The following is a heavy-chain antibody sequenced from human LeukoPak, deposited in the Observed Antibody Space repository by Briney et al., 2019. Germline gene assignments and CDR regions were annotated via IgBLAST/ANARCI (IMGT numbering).Heavy chain of an antibody. V-gene: IGHV3-30*18. Sequence: GGSLRLSCAASGFTFSSYGMHWVRQAPGKGLEWVAVITYDGSNKYYADSVKGRFTISRDNSKNTLYLQMNSLRAEDTAVYYCAKDPHPRNYYDSSGTSGFDPWGQGTLVTVSS. CDR3: AKDPHPRNYYDSSGTSGFDP. CDR1: GFTFSSYG. J-gene: IGHJ5*02. D-gene: IGHD3-22*01. CDR2: ITYDGSNK.